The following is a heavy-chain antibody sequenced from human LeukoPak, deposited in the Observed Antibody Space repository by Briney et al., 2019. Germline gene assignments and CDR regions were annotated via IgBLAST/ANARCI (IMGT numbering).Heavy chain of an antibody. CDR1: GXTFSNYW. Sequence: SGGSLRLSCAASGXTFSNYWMHWVRQAPGKGLVGDSRINSEEGSTIYADSVEGRFTISRDNPKNPLYLQMNSLRAEDTAVYSCARDLGGTADYWGQGTLVTVSS. V-gene: IGHV3-74*01. CDR2: INSEEGST. CDR3: ARDLGGTADY. D-gene: IGHD3-10*01. J-gene: IGHJ4*02.